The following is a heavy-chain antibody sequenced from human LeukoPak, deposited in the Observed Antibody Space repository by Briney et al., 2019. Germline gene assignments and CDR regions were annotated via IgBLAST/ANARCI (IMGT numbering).Heavy chain of an antibody. J-gene: IGHJ4*02. CDR3: AAEGPHDFFDC. CDR2: IVVGSGNT. Sequence: ASVKVSCKASGFSFSTSAVQWVRQARGQRLEWIGWIVVGSGNTHYALNFQERVTITRDVSTNTAYMELSSLRSEDTAVYYCAAEGPHDFFDCWGQGTLVTVSS. CDR1: GFSFSTSA. V-gene: IGHV1-58*01. D-gene: IGHD3-3*01.